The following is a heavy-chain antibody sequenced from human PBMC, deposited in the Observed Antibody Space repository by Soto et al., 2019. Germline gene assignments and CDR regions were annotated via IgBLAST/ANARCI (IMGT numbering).Heavy chain of an antibody. CDR3: ARHSGYDGGYVY. J-gene: IGHJ4*02. V-gene: IGHV4-39*01. CDR1: GGSISSSSYY. CDR2: TYYSGST. Sequence: SETLSLTCTVSGGSISSSSYYWGWIRQPPGKGLEWIGSTYYSGSTYYNPSLKSRVTISVDTSKNQFSLKLSSVTAADTAVYYCARHSGYDGGYVYWGQGTLVTVSS. D-gene: IGHD5-12*01.